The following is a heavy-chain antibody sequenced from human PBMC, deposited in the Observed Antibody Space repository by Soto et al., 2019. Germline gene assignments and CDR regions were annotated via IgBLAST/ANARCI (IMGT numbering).Heavy chain of an antibody. J-gene: IGHJ4*02. D-gene: IGHD2-15*01. V-gene: IGHV3-23*01. CDR3: AKDRYCSGGSCYPGPFDY. CDR2: ISGSGGST. Sequence: GGSLRLSCAASGFTFSSYAMSWVRQAPGKGLEWVSAISGSGGSTYYADSVKGRFTISRDNSKNTLYLQMNSLRAEDTAVYYCAKDRYCSGGSCYPGPFDYWGQGTLVTVSS. CDR1: GFTFSSYA.